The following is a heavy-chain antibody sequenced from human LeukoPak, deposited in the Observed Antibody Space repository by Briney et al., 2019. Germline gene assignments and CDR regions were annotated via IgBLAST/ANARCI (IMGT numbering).Heavy chain of an antibody. CDR1: GYTFTSYD. V-gene: IGHV1-8*03. D-gene: IGHD4-17*01. Sequence: ASVKVSCKASGYTFTSYDINWVRQATGQGLEWMGWMNPNSGNTGYAQKFQGRVTITRNTSISTAYMELSSLRSEDTAVYYCARELTVTKGFDYWGQGTLVTVSS. CDR2: MNPNSGNT. J-gene: IGHJ4*02. CDR3: ARELTVTKGFDY.